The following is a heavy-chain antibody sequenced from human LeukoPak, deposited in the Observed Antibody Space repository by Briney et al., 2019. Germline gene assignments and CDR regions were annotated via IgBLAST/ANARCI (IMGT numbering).Heavy chain of an antibody. CDR3: ATRYYYDSSGYYRPDAFDL. J-gene: IGHJ3*01. CDR2: ISAYNGNT. CDR1: GYTFTSYG. D-gene: IGHD3-22*01. Sequence: ASVKVSCKASGYTFTSYGISWVRQPPAQGLEWVGWISAYNGNTNYAQKLQGRVTMNTDTSTSTAYMELRSLRSDDTAVYYCATRYYYDSSGYYRPDAFDLWGQGTMVTVSS. V-gene: IGHV1-18*01.